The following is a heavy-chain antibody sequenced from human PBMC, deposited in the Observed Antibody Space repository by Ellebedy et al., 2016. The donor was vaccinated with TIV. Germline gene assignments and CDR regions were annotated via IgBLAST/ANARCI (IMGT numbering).Heavy chain of an antibody. CDR3: ARDKNGSPDY. CDR1: GFTFSDHY. V-gene: IGHV3-72*01. D-gene: IGHD1-26*01. Sequence: GESLKISCAASGFTFSDHYVDWARQAPGKGLEWVGRIRNKATSYTTEYAASVRGRFTISRDDSENSLYLQMNSLKTEDTAVYYCARDKNGSPDYWGQGTLVTVSS. CDR2: IRNKATSYTT. J-gene: IGHJ4*02.